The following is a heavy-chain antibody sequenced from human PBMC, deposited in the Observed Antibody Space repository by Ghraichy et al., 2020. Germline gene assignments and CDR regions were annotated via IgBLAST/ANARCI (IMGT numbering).Heavy chain of an antibody. Sequence: SVKVSCKASGGTFSSYAISWVRQAPGQGLEWMGGIIPIFGTANYAQKFQGRVTITADESTSTAYMELSSLRSEDTAVYYCARMGCSGGSCYESPFDPWGQGTLVTVSS. D-gene: IGHD2-15*01. CDR1: GGTFSSYA. V-gene: IGHV1-69*13. CDR2: IIPIFGTA. CDR3: ARMGCSGGSCYESPFDP. J-gene: IGHJ5*02.